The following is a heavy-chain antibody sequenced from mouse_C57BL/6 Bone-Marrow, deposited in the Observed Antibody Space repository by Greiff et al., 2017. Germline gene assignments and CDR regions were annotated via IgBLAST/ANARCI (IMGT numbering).Heavy chain of an antibody. Sequence: QVQLQQPGAELVMPGALVKLSCKASGYTFTSYWMHWVKQRPGQGLEWIGEIDPSDSYTNYTQKFKGKSTLTVDKSSSTAYMQISSLTSEDSAVYYCARGYYGNYWGQGTTLTVSS. CDR2: IDPSDSYT. CDR1: GYTFTSYW. J-gene: IGHJ2*01. D-gene: IGHD2-1*01. V-gene: IGHV1-69*01. CDR3: ARGYYGNY.